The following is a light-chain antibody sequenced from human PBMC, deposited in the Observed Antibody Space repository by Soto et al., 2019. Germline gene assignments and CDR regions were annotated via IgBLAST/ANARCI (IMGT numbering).Light chain of an antibody. CDR2: DAS. J-gene: IGKJ2*01. V-gene: IGKV3-11*01. Sequence: EIVLTQSPPTLSLSPGERATLSCRASQSVCSYLAWYQQKPGQAPSLLIYDASNRATGILARFSGSGSGADFTLTISSLEPEDFAVYYCQQRSNWPPYTFGQGTKLEIK. CDR1: QSVCSY. CDR3: QQRSNWPPYT.